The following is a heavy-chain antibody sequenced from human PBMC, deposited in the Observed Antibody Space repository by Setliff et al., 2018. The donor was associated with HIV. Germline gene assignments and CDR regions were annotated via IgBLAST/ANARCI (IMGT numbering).Heavy chain of an antibody. Sequence: VASVKVSCKTSEYDINDQYINWVRQAPGQGLEWMGWINLNTGATKYAQKLQVRVTLTRDTSMTTAYMELRSLRSDDTAVYYCVRSPGSFISTDSTEAGDYWGQGTLVTVSS. D-gene: IGHD3-22*01. V-gene: IGHV1-2*02. CDR3: VRSPGSFISTDSTEAGDY. CDR1: EYDINDQY. J-gene: IGHJ4*02. CDR2: INLNTGAT.